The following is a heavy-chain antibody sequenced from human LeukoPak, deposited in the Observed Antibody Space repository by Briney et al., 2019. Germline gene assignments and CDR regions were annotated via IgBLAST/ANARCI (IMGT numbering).Heavy chain of an antibody. CDR3: ARVLEGAASWEPFDY. CDR2: TLHSGRT. CDR1: GGSISSGGY. D-gene: IGHD1-14*01. V-gene: IGHV4-30-2*01. Sequence: SETLSLTCTASGGSISSGGYWSWIRQTPGRGLEWIGYTLHSGRTYYNPPLKSRVTISVDRSKNQFSLKVSSMTAADTAVYYCARVLEGAASWEPFDYWGQGTLVTVSS. J-gene: IGHJ4*02.